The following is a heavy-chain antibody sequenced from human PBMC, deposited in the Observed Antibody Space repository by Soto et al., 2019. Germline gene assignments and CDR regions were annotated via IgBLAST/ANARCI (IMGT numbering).Heavy chain of an antibody. CDR1: GGSFSGYY. CDR2: INHSGST. V-gene: IGHV4-34*01. D-gene: IGHD4-17*01. J-gene: IGHJ4*02. Sequence: QVQLQQWGAGLSKPSETLSLTCAVYGGSFSGYYWSWIRQPPGKGLEWIGEINHSGSTNYNPSLKSRVTISVDTSKNQFSLKLSSVTAADTAVYFCARGGDYGGWGQGTLVTVSS. CDR3: ARGGDYGG.